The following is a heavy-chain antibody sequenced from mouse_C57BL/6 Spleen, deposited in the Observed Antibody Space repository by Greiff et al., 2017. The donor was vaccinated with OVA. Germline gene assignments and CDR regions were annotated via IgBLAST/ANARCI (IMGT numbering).Heavy chain of an antibody. V-gene: IGHV5-4*01. Sequence: EVKLMESGGGLVKPGGSLKLSCAASGFTFSSYAMSWVRQTPEKRLEWVATISDGGSYTYYPDNVKGRFTISRDNAKNNLYLQMSHLKSEDTAMYYCARDGDGGNYGDYAMDYWGQGTSVTVSS. J-gene: IGHJ4*01. D-gene: IGHD1-1*02. CDR3: ARDGDGGNYGDYAMDY. CDR1: GFTFSSYA. CDR2: ISDGGSYT.